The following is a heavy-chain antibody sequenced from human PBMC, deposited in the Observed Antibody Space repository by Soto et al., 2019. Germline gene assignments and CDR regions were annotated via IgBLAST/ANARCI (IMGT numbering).Heavy chain of an antibody. J-gene: IGHJ1*01. D-gene: IGHD3-22*01. Sequence: QVKLVQSGPEVKKPGASVMVSCQASGYNFNNFLISWVRQAPGQGPEWVGWISADNGDTNYGQKFLGRVTMTTDTSTRTAYMDLRSLRADDTAVYYCAKVYYDSSSFYHEDHWGQGTLISVSS. CDR1: GYNFNNFL. CDR3: AKVYYDSSSFYHEDH. V-gene: IGHV1-18*01. CDR2: ISADNGDT.